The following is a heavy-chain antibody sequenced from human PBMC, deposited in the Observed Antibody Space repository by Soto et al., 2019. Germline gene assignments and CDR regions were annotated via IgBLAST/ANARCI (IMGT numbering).Heavy chain of an antibody. J-gene: IGHJ4*02. D-gene: IGHD6-19*01. CDR3: ASGRLSRGLYSSGLNY. V-gene: IGHV1-69*13. CDR1: AGTFSGYA. Sequence: SVKVSCNASAGTFSGYAISWVRQAPGQGLEWMGGIIPIFGTANYAQKFQGRVTITADESRSTAYMELSSLRSEDTGVNYCASGRLSRGLYSSGLNYWGQGTLLTSPQ. CDR2: IIPIFGTA.